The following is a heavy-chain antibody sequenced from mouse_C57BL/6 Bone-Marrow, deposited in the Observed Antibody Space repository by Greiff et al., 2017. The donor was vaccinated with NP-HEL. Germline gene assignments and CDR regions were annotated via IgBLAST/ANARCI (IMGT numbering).Heavy chain of an antibody. Sequence: EVMLVESGPGLAKPSQTLSLTCSVTGYSITSDYWTWIRKFPGNKLEYMGYISYSGSTYYNPSLHSRISITRDTSKNQYYLQLNSVTTEDTATYYCARLITTVVDPYYFDYWGQGTTLTVSS. CDR1: GYSITSDY. CDR2: ISYSGST. D-gene: IGHD1-1*01. CDR3: ARLITTVVDPYYFDY. J-gene: IGHJ2*01. V-gene: IGHV3-8*01.